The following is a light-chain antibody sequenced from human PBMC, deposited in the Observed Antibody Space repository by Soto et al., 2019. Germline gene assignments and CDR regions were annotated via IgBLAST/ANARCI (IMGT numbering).Light chain of an antibody. CDR1: HCLNNY. CDR2: AVS. V-gene: IGKV1-9*01. J-gene: IGKJ5*01. Sequence: DIQLTQSPSFLSASVGDIVTITCLASHCLNNYVAWYQQKPGKAPNLLIYAVSILQSGVPSRFSGSGSGTEFTLTISSLQPEDFATYYCQHLVAYPITFGQGTRLEIK. CDR3: QHLVAYPIT.